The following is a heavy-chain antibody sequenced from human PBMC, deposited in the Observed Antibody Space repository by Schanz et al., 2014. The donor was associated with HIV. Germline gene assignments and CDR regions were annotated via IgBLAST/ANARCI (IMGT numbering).Heavy chain of an antibody. CDR1: GFTFSYYG. J-gene: IGHJ4*02. V-gene: IGHV3-33*06. D-gene: IGHD6-19*01. CDR2: IWYDGSNK. CDR3: AKGLRQWLVLGGSDY. Sequence: QVQLVESGGGVVQPGRSLRLSCAASGFTFSYYGMHWVRQAPGKGLEWVAVIWYDGSNKYYADSVKGRFTIARDNSKNTLYLQMNSLRAEDTAVYYCAKGLRQWLVLGGSDYWGQGTLVTVSS.